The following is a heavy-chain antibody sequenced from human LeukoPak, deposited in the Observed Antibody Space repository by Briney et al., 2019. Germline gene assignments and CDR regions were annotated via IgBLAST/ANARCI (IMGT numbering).Heavy chain of an antibody. CDR3: AKRGDSSGDSKHFDY. D-gene: IGHD3-22*01. Sequence: GGALRLSCAASGFTFSSYAMSWVREAPGKGLEWVSLISPSGGNTYCADSVRGRFTISRDNSKNTLHLQMSSLRAEDTALYYCAKRGDSSGDSKHFDYWGQGTLVTVS. J-gene: IGHJ4*02. V-gene: IGHV3-23*01. CDR2: ISPSGGNT. CDR1: GFTFSSYA.